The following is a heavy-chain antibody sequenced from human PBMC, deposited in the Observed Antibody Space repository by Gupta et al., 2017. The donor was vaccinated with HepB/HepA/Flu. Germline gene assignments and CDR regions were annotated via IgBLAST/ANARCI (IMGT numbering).Heavy chain of an antibody. CDR3: ASHDTIFGVGTNDY. V-gene: IGHV1-2*02. D-gene: IGHD3-3*01. J-gene: IGHJ4*02. Sequence: MHWVRQAPGQGLEWMGWINPNSGGTNYAQKFQGRVTMTRDTSISTAYMELSRLRSDDTAVYYCASHDTIFGVGTNDYWGQGTLVTVSS. CDR2: INPNSGGT.